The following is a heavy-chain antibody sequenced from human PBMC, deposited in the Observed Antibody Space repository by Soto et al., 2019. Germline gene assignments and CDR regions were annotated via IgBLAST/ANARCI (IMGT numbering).Heavy chain of an antibody. V-gene: IGHV4-59*01. Sequence: SETLSLTCTVSCCSITGYYCSCIRQPPGKGLEWIAYIYYTGSTDYNPSLKSRVTISVDTSKNQFSLKLSSVTAADTAVYYCARSSAYGTGWHHGVFDFWGQGTLVTVSX. CDR2: IYYTGST. J-gene: IGHJ4*02. CDR1: CCSITGYY. D-gene: IGHD6-19*01. CDR3: ARSSAYGTGWHHGVFDF.